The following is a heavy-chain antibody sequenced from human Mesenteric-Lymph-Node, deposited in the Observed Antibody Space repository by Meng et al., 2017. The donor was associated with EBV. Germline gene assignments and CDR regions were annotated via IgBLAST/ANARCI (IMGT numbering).Heavy chain of an antibody. Sequence: QAWAPGLVKPSETLCLPCTVSGGSFSSTSYYWGWIRQPQGKGLEWIGSIYYSGSTHYNPSLKSRVTISIDTSKNQFSLKLSSVTAADTAVYYCARDDYGDYISLFWGQGTLVTVSS. CDR2: IYYSGST. CDR1: GGSFSSTSYY. D-gene: IGHD4-17*01. V-gene: IGHV4-39*07. CDR3: ARDDYGDYISLF. J-gene: IGHJ4*02.